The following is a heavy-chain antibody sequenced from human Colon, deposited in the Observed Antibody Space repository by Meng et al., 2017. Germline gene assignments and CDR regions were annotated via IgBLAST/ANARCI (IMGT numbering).Heavy chain of an antibody. Sequence: GESLKISCTASGFTFSDSAMTWVRQAPGKGLEWVSAISSTSRTIYYTDSVKGRFTISRDNSKNTVFLLMSNLRAEDTAVYFCAKSQVLYCSNGVCYTDSWGQGTLVTSPQ. CDR2: ISSTSRTI. J-gene: IGHJ4*02. CDR1: GFTFSDSA. D-gene: IGHD2-8*01. V-gene: IGHV3-23*01. CDR3: AKSQVLYCSNGVCYTDS.